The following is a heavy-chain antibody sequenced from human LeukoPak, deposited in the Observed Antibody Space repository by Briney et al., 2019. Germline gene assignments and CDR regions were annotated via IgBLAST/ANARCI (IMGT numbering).Heavy chain of an antibody. CDR2: IYTSGST. J-gene: IGHJ6*03. CDR3: ARERIQLWTEDYYYYMDV. Sequence: SQTLSLTCTVSGGSISSGSYYWSWIRQPAGKGLEWIGRIYTSGSTNYNPSLKSRVTISVDTSKNQFSLKLSSVTAADTAVYYCARERIQLWTEDYYYYMDVWGKGTTVTVSS. V-gene: IGHV4-61*02. D-gene: IGHD5-18*01. CDR1: GGSISSGSYY.